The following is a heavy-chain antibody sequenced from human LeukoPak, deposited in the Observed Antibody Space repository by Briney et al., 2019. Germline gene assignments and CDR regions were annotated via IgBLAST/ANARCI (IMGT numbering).Heavy chain of an antibody. J-gene: IGHJ4*02. CDR2: MNPNSGNT. Sequence: ASVKVSCKASGYTFTSYDINWVRQATGQGLEWMRWMNPNSGNTGYAQKFQGRVTMTRNTSISTAYMELSSLRSEDTAVYYCARVAYYYDSPIDYWGQGTLVTVSS. V-gene: IGHV1-8*01. D-gene: IGHD3-22*01. CDR3: ARVAYYYDSPIDY. CDR1: GYTFTSYD.